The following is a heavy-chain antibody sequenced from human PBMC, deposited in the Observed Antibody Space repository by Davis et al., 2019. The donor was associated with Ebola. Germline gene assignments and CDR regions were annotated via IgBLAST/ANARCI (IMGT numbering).Heavy chain of an antibody. V-gene: IGHV2-5*02. Sequence: SGPTLVKPTQTLTLTCTFSGFSLSTSGVGVGWMRQPPGKALEWLAFIYWDDNKPYSPSLKSRLTITKDSSKNQVVLTMTNIDPVDTATYYCARRPRREVRTRGLWGSMKDFTGEEYYFDYWGQGTLVTVSS. J-gene: IGHJ4*02. CDR1: GFSLSTSGVG. D-gene: IGHD2-8*02. CDR3: ARRPRREVRTRGLWGSMKDFTGEEYYFDY. CDR2: IYWDDNK.